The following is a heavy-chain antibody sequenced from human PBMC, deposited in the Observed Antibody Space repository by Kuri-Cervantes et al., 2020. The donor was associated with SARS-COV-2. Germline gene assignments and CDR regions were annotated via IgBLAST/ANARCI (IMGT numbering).Heavy chain of an antibody. J-gene: IGHJ6*02. CDR1: GYTFNTYG. D-gene: IGHD2-15*01. V-gene: IGHV1-18*01. Sequence: ASVKVSCKASGYTFNTYGISWVRQAPGQGLEWMGWSSTYNGYTNYEQKFQGRVTMTTDTSTSTAYMELRSLRSDDTAVYYCARVVATYFYGMNVWGQGTTVPSP. CDR2: SSTYNGYT. CDR3: ARVVATYFYGMNV.